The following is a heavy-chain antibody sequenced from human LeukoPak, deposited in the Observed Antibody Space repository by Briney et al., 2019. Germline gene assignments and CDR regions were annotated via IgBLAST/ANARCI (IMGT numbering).Heavy chain of an antibody. Sequence: PGGSLRLSCAASGFTFGSYSMNWVRQAPGKGLEWVSSISSSSSYIYYADSVKGRFTISRDNAKNSLYLQMNSLRAEDTAVYYCARARWFGELPHLDFDYWGQGTLVTVSS. V-gene: IGHV3-21*01. J-gene: IGHJ4*02. CDR3: ARARWFGELPHLDFDY. CDR1: GFTFGSYS. CDR2: ISSSSSYI. D-gene: IGHD3-10*01.